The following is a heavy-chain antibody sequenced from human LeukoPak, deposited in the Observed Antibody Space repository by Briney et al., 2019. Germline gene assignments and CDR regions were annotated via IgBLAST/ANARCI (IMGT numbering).Heavy chain of an antibody. D-gene: IGHD1-26*01. CDR2: INTDGSST. J-gene: IGHJ3*02. V-gene: IGHV3-74*01. Sequence: GGSLRLSCSASGFTLSNYWMHWVRQASGKGLVWVSRINTDGSSTNYADSVKGRFTVSRDNAKNTLYLQMNSLRAEDTAVYYCARVIGWDEPFDIWGQGTMVTVSS. CDR1: GFTLSNYW. CDR3: ARVIGWDEPFDI.